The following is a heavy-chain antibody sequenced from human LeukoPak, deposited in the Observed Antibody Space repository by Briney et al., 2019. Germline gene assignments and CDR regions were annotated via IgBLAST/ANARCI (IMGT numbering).Heavy chain of an antibody. Sequence: PSETLSLTCTVSGGSISSYYWSWIRQPPGKGLEWIGYIYYSGSTNYNPSLKSRVTISVDTSKNQFSLKLSSVTAADTAVYYCARDTYYSGPFDYWGQGTLVTVSS. CDR3: ARDTYYSGPFDY. CDR2: IYYSGST. V-gene: IGHV4-59*01. J-gene: IGHJ4*02. CDR1: GGSISSYY. D-gene: IGHD3-10*01.